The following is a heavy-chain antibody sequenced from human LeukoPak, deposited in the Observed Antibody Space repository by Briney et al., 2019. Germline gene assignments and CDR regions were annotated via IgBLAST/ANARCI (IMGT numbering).Heavy chain of an antibody. CDR2: ISYDGSNK. D-gene: IGHD5-18*01. J-gene: IGHJ4*02. CDR1: GFTFSSYG. V-gene: IGHV3-30*18. Sequence: GRSLRLSCAASGFTFSSYGMHWVRQAPGKGLEWAAVISYDGSNKYYADSVKGRFTISRDNSKNTLYLQMNSLRAEDTAVYYCAKDRGYSYGGDFDYWGQGTLVTVSS. CDR3: AKDRGYSYGGDFDY.